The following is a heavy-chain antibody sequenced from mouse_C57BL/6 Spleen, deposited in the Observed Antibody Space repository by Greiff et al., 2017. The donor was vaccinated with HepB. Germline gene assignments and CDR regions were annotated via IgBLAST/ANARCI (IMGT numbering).Heavy chain of an antibody. D-gene: IGHD2-1*01. CDR3: ARAYGTRSYYFDY. CDR2: ISDGGSYT. Sequence: EVKLVESGGGLVKPGGSLKLSCAASGFTFSSYAMSWVRQTPEKRLEWVATISDGGSYTYYPDNVKGRITISRDKAKNNLYLQMSHLKSEDTAMYYCARAYGTRSYYFDYWGQGTTLTVSS. V-gene: IGHV5-4*03. CDR1: GFTFSSYA. J-gene: IGHJ2*01.